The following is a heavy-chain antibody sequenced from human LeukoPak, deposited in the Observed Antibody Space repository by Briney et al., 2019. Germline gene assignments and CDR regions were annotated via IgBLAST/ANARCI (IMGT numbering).Heavy chain of an antibody. CDR2: IYWNDDK. Sequence: SGPALVKPTQTLTLTCTFSGFSLSTSGVGVGWIRQPPGKALEWLALIYWNDDKRYSPSLKSRLTITKDTSKNQVVLTMTNMDPVDTATYYCAHSKQTTYYCGSGSHYYFDYWGQGTLVTVSS. V-gene: IGHV2-5*01. D-gene: IGHD3-10*01. J-gene: IGHJ4*02. CDR3: AHSKQTTYYCGSGSHYYFDY. CDR1: GFSLSTSGVG.